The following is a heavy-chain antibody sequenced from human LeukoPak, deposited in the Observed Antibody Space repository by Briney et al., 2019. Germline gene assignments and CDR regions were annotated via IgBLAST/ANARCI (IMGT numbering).Heavy chain of an antibody. D-gene: IGHD2-8*01. CDR1: GFTFSSYS. CDR2: ISSSSSYI. CDR3: ARMGGQDIVLMVYAIRYYYMDV. V-gene: IGHV3-21*01. Sequence: GGSLRLSCAASGFTFSSYSMSWVRQAPGKGLEWVSSISSSSSYIYYADSVKGRFTISRDNAKNSLYLQMNSLRAEDTAVYYCARMGGQDIVLMVYAIRYYYMDVWGKGTTVTVSS. J-gene: IGHJ6*03.